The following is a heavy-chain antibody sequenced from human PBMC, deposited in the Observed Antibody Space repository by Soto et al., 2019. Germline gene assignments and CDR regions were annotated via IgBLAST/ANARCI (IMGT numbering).Heavy chain of an antibody. J-gene: IGHJ4*02. V-gene: IGHV4-34*01. CDR1: GGSFSGYY. CDR3: ARGGYDYVWGSYRRFDY. CDR2: INHSGST. D-gene: IGHD3-16*02. Sequence: PSETLSLTCAVYGGSFSGYYWSWIRQPPGKGLEWIGEINHSGSTNYNPSLKSRVTISVDTSKNQFSLKLSSVTAADTAVYYCARGGYDYVWGSYRRFDYWGKGNLLTVSS.